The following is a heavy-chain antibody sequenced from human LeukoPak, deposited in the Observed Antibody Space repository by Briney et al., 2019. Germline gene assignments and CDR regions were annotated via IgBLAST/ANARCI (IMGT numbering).Heavy chain of an antibody. Sequence: GGSLRLSCAASVFTFSNYGMGWVRQAPGKGLEWVSVFGGSGNTYYADSVKGRFTISRDNSKNTLSLQMNSLRAEDTAIYYCAKEGGNMKPFDYWGQGTLVTVSS. CDR1: VFTFSNYG. CDR2: FGGSGNT. D-gene: IGHD3-16*01. J-gene: IGHJ4*02. CDR3: AKEGGNMKPFDY. V-gene: IGHV3-23*01.